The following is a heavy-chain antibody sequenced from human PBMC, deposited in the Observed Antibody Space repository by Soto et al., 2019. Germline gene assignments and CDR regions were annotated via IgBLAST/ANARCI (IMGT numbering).Heavy chain of an antibody. D-gene: IGHD5-18*01. CDR1: GFIFRNYA. V-gene: IGHV3-23*01. Sequence: EVQLLESGGGLVQPGGSLRLSCAASGFIFRNYAMSWVRQAPGKGLAWVSAISDSAGSRFYADSLKGRFTISRDNSKNTPYLRMNSLRAEETAVSYCLQAGYTHGPPDYWGQGTLVTVSS. CDR3: LQAGYTHGPPDY. CDR2: ISDSAGSR. J-gene: IGHJ4*02.